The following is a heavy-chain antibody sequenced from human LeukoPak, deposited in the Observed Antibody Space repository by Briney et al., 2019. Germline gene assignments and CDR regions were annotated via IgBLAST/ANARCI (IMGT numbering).Heavy chain of an antibody. CDR1: GFTFSSYE. D-gene: IGHD3-10*01. V-gene: IGHV3-21*01. J-gene: IGHJ5*02. CDR3: AGCITMVRGVINWFDP. CDR2: ISSSSSYI. Sequence: GGSLRLSCAASGFTFSSYEMNWVRQAPGKGLEWVSSISSSSSYIYYAGSVKGRFTISRDNAKNSLYLQMNSLRAEDTAVYYCAGCITMVRGVINWFDPWGQGTLVTVSS.